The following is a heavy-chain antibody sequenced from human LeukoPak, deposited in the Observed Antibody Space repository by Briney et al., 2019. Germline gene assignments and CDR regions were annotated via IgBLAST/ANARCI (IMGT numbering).Heavy chain of an antibody. Sequence: PGGSLRLSCAASGFTFSSYEMNWVRQAPGKGLEWVSYISSSGSTIYYADFVKGRFTISRGNAKNSLYLQMNSLRAEDTAVYYCARADVLRYFDWLPLLDYWGQGTLVTVSS. CDR2: ISSSGSTI. J-gene: IGHJ4*02. CDR3: ARADVLRYFDWLPLLDY. CDR1: GFTFSSYE. D-gene: IGHD3-9*01. V-gene: IGHV3-48*03.